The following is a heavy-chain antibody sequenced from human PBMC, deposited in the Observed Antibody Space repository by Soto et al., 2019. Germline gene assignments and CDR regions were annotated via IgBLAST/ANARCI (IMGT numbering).Heavy chain of an antibody. Sequence: SETLSLTCAVYGGSFWVSYGGGTRHPPGKGLELIGEINHSGSTNYNPSLKSRVTISVDTSKNQFSLKLSSVNAADTAVYYCARGYFSSPYYYYMDVWGKGTTVTVSS. D-gene: IGHD3-3*01. CDR2: INHSGST. CDR3: ARGYFSSPYYYYMDV. V-gene: IGHV4-34*01. J-gene: IGHJ6*03. CDR1: GGSFWVSY.